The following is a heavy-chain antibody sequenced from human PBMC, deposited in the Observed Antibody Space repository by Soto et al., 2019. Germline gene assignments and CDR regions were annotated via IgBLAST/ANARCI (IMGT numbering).Heavy chain of an antibody. CDR3: ARLIYGSSSAGYWFDP. V-gene: IGHV5-51*01. CDR2: IYPGDSDT. J-gene: IGHJ5*02. CDR1: GYSLTSYW. D-gene: IGHD3-10*01. Sequence: PGESLKISCKGSGYSLTSYWIGWVRQMPGKGLEWMGIIYPGDSDTRYSPPSQGQVTISADKSISTAYLQWSSLKASDTAMYYCARLIYGSSSAGYWFDPWGQGTLVTVSS.